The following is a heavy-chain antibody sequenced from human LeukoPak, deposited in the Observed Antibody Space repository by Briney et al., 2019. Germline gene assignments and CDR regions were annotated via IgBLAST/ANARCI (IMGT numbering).Heavy chain of an antibody. CDR1: GFTFSSYA. Sequence: GGSLRLSCAASGFTFSSYAMHWVRQAPGKGLEWVAVISYDGSNKYYADSAKGRFTISRDNSKNTLYLQMNSLRAEDTAVYYCARDLAPGGYNYPDYWGQGTLVTVSS. CDR2: ISYDGSNK. J-gene: IGHJ4*02. CDR3: ARDLAPGGYNYPDY. D-gene: IGHD5-24*01. V-gene: IGHV3-30-3*01.